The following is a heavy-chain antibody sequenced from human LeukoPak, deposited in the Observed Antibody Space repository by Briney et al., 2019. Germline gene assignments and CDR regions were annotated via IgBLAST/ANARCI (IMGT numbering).Heavy chain of an antibody. Sequence: SETLSLTCTVSGGSISSYYWSWIRQPPGKGLEWIGYIYYSGSTNYNPSLKSRVTISVDTSKNQFSLKLSSVTAADTAVYYCARGGSSGWYDYWGQGTLVTVSS. J-gene: IGHJ4*02. CDR2: IYYSGST. CDR3: ARGGSSGWYDY. CDR1: GGSISSYY. V-gene: IGHV4-59*01. D-gene: IGHD6-19*01.